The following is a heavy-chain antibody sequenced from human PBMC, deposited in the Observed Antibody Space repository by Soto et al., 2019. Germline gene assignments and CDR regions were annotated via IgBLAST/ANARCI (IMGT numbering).Heavy chain of an antibody. CDR1: GGSISSYY. CDR3: ARVKPPYYDFWSGCFDY. V-gene: IGHV4-59*01. D-gene: IGHD3-3*01. CDR2: IYYSRST. J-gene: IGHJ4*02. Sequence: SETLSLTCTVSGGSISSYYWSWIRQPPGKGLERIGYIYYSRSTNYNPSLKSRVTISVDTSKNKFSLKLSSVTAADTAVYFCARVKPPYYDFWSGCFDYWGQGTLVTVSS.